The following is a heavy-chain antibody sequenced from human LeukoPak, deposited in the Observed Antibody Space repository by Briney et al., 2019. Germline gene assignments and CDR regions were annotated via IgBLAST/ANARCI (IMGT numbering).Heavy chain of an antibody. CDR2: ISSSSSYI. CDR1: GFTFSSYA. V-gene: IGHV3-21*01. D-gene: IGHD3-16*01. Sequence: GGSLRLSCAASGFTFSSYAMSWVRQAPGKGLEWVSSISSSSSYIYYADSVKGRFTISRDNAKNSLYLQMNSLRAEDTAVYYCAVGDEFSSDDYWGQGTLVTVSS. CDR3: AVGDEFSSDDY. J-gene: IGHJ4*02.